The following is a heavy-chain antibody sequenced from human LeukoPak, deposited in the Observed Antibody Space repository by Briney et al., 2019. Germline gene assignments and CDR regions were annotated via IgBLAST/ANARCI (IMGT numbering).Heavy chain of an antibody. J-gene: IGHJ5*02. CDR1: GGSISSYY. CDR2: IYSSGST. CDR3: ARDKFGHSSSGYLPASYNWFDP. V-gene: IGHV4-4*07. Sequence: ETLSLTCTVSGGSISSYYWSWIRQPAGKGLEWIGRIYSSGSTNYSPSLKSRVTMSVDTSKNQFSLKLSSVTAADTAMYYCARDKFGHSSSGYLPASYNWFDPWGQGTLVAVSS. D-gene: IGHD3-22*01.